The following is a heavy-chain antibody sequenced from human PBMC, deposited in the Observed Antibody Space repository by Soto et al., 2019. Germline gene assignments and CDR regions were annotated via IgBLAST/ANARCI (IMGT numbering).Heavy chain of an antibody. D-gene: IGHD6-6*01. CDR3: AKGEGDRYSSSSVY. J-gene: IGHJ4*02. V-gene: IGHV3-23*01. Sequence: EVQLLESGGGLVQPGGSLRLSCAASGFTFSSYAMSWVRQAPGKGLEWVSAISGSGGSTYYADSVKGRFTISGDNSKNTLYLQMNSLRAEDTAVYYCAKGEGDRYSSSSVYWGQGTLVTVSS. CDR2: ISGSGGST. CDR1: GFTFSSYA.